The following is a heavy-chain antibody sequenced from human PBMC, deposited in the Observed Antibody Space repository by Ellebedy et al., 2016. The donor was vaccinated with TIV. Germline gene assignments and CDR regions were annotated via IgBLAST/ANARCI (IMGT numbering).Heavy chain of an antibody. CDR1: GYTFTNYD. V-gene: IGHV1-8*01. D-gene: IGHD2-2*01. CDR3: ARRRCCSSTTCKVKTIFGMMTPSPIGT. J-gene: IGHJ5*02. CDR2: MNPKSGHT. Sequence: ASVKVSXXTSGYTFTNYDISWVRQATGQGLEWMGWMNPKSGHTGYAQKFLGRLTLTRNTSVNTAYMELSSLKFEDTAVYYCARRRCCSSTTCKVKTIFGMMTPSPIGTWGRGTLVTVSS.